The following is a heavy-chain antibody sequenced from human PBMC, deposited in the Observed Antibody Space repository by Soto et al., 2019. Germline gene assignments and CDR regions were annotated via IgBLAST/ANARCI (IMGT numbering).Heavy chain of an antibody. CDR3: ATTLGYDYVWGSYRHGGRNYYGMDV. CDR2: INPSGGST. CDR1: GYTFTSYY. J-gene: IGHJ6*02. Sequence: GASVKVSCKASGYTFTSYYMHWVRQAPGQGLEWMGIINPSGGSTSYAQKFQGRVTMTRDTSTSTVYMELSSLRSEDTAVYYCATTLGYDYVWGSYRHGGRNYYGMDVWGQGPTLTVSS. D-gene: IGHD3-16*02. V-gene: IGHV1-46*01.